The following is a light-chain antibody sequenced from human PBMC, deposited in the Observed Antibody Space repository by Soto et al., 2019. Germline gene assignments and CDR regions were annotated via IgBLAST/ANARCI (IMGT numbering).Light chain of an antibody. V-gene: IGKV4-1*01. J-gene: IGKJ1*01. CDR1: QSVLYSSNSKNY. Sequence: DIVMTQYPDSLAVSLGERATINCKSSQSVLYSSNSKNYLAWYQQKPGQPPKLLIYWASTRESGVPDRFSASGSGTDFTLTISSLQAEDVAIYYCQQYYSTPQTFGQGTKVEIK. CDR3: QQYYSTPQT. CDR2: WAS.